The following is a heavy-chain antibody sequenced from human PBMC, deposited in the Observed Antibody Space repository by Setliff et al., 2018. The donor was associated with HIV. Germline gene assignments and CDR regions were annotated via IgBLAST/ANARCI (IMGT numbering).Heavy chain of an antibody. CDR2: INPSGGIT. CDR1: GSTLTNYH. CDR3: ASAPLTTVTTGPRYYLDY. Sequence: SVKVSCKASGSTLTNYHMHWVRQAPGQGLEWMGVINPSGGITTYAQKFQGIVTVTKDTSTSTVYMELRSIRSEDTAVYFCASAPLTTVTTGPRYYLDYWGQGTLVTVS. J-gene: IGHJ4*02. V-gene: IGHV1-46*01. D-gene: IGHD4-17*01.